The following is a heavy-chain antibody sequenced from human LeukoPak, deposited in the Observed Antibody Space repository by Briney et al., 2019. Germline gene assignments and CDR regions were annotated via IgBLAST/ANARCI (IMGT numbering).Heavy chain of an antibody. D-gene: IGHD2-2*01. J-gene: IGHJ4*02. V-gene: IGHV3-23*01. CDR1: GFTFSNYA. CDR2: ISGSGGST. CDR3: AKTLWGYCSSTTCHYFDY. Sequence: GGSLRLSCAASGFTFSNYAMSWVRQAPGKGLAWVSAISGSGGSTYYADSVKGRFTISRGNSKNTLYLQMNSLRAEDTAVYFCAKTLWGYCSSTTCHYFDYWGQGTLVTVSS.